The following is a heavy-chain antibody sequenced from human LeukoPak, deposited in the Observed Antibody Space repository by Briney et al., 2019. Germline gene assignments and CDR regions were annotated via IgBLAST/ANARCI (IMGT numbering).Heavy chain of an antibody. CDR2: IYTGGST. CDR3: ARLIAAAGRVYFDS. Sequence: GGSLRLSCAASGFTVSSNYMSWVRQAPGKGLEYVSVIYTGGSTYYADSVKGRFTISRDESKNTLDLQMDSLRAEDTAVYYCARLIAAAGRVYFDSWGQGTLVTVSS. J-gene: IGHJ4*02. V-gene: IGHV3-53*01. D-gene: IGHD6-13*01. CDR1: GFTVSSNY.